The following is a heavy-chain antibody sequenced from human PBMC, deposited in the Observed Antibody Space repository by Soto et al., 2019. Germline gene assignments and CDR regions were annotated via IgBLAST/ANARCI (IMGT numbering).Heavy chain of an antibody. D-gene: IGHD3-22*01. V-gene: IGHV1-18*04. Sequence: QVQLVQSGAEVKKPGASVKVSCKASGYTFTSYGISWVRQAPGQGLEWMGWISAYNGNTNYAQKLQGRVTMTTDTSTRTAYMELRSLRSDDTAVYYCARVGRTMTYYYDSSGYLGWFDSWGQGTLVTVSS. CDR2: ISAYNGNT. J-gene: IGHJ5*01. CDR1: GYTFTSYG. CDR3: ARVGRTMTYYYDSSGYLGWFDS.